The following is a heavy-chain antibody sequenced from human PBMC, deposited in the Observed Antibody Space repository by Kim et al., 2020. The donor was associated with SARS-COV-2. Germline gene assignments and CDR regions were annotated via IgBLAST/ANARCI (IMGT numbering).Heavy chain of an antibody. CDR2: INPINGNT. V-gene: IGHV1-46*01. D-gene: IGHD3-10*01. Sequence: ASVKVSCKASGYTFTSYYIHWVRQAPGQGLEWMAIINPINGNTNYAQKFQGRVTMARDTSTSTVYMELSSLRSEDTAVYYCARAGGGVRAFDIWGQGTMVTVSS. CDR1: GYTFTSYY. J-gene: IGHJ3*02. CDR3: ARAGGGVRAFDI.